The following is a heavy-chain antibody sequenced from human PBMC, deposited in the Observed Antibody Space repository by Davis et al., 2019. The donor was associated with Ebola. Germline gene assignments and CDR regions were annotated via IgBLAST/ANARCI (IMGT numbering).Heavy chain of an antibody. CDR1: GFTFSSYA. D-gene: IGHD1-26*01. J-gene: IGHJ6*03. CDR2: ISGSGGST. CDR3: TKDGRIVGAITYYYYMDV. V-gene: IGHV3-23*01. Sequence: GESLKIPCAASGFTFSSYAMSWVRQAPGKGLEWVSAISGSGGSTYYADSVKGRFTISRDNSKNTLYLQMNSLRAEDTAVYYCTKDGRIVGAITYYYYMDVWGKGTTVTVSS.